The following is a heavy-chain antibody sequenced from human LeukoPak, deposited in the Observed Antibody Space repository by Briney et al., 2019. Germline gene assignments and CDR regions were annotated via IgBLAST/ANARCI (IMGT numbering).Heavy chain of an antibody. Sequence: SETLSLTCTVSGGSISSYYWSWIRQPPGKGLEWIGYIYYSGSTNYNPSLKSRVTISVDTSKNQFSLKLSSVTAADTAVYYCAGLGIVVVPAAWTGAFDIWGQGTMVTVSS. CDR2: IYYSGST. CDR3: AGLGIVVVPAAWTGAFDI. CDR1: GGSISSYY. J-gene: IGHJ3*02. D-gene: IGHD2-2*01. V-gene: IGHV4-59*08.